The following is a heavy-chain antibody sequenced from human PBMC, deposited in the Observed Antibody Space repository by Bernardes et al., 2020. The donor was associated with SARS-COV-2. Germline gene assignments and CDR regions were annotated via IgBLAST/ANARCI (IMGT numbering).Heavy chain of an antibody. J-gene: IGHJ4*02. V-gene: IGHV3-9*01. CDR1: GFTFGDYA. D-gene: IGHD6-13*01. CDR2: ISWNSGSI. CDR3: AKVPAPILAAAHSWFDY. Sequence: GGSLRLSCAASGFTFGDYAMHWVRQAPGKGLEWVSGISWNSGSIGYADSVKGRFTISRDNAKNSLYLQMNSLRAEDTALYYCAKVPAPILAAAHSWFDYWGQGTLVTVSS.